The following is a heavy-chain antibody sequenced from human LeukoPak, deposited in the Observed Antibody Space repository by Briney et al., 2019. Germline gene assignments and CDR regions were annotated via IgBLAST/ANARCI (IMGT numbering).Heavy chain of an antibody. CDR3: ARDHYYDSSGGFDY. Sequence: ASVKVSCKASGYTFTSYGISWVRQAPGQGLEWMGWISAYNGNTNYAQKLQGRVTMTTDTSTSTAYIELRGLRSDDTAVYYCARDHYYDSSGGFDYWGQGTLVTVSS. D-gene: IGHD3-22*01. CDR2: ISAYNGNT. J-gene: IGHJ4*02. CDR1: GYTFTSYG. V-gene: IGHV1-18*01.